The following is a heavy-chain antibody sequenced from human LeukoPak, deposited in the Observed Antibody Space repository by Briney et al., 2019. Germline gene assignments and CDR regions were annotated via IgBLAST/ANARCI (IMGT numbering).Heavy chain of an antibody. J-gene: IGHJ4*02. CDR2: IYYSGST. Sequence: RSSETLSLTCTVSGGSISSGDYYWSWIRQPPGKGLEWIGYIYYSGSTYYNPSLKSRVTISVDTSKNQFSLKLSSVTAADTAVYYCARAPTTVIDYWGQGTLVTVSS. V-gene: IGHV4-30-4*01. D-gene: IGHD4-17*01. CDR1: GGSISSGDYY. CDR3: ARAPTTVIDY.